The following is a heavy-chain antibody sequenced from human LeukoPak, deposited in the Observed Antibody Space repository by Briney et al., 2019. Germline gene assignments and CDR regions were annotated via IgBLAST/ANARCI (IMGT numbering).Heavy chain of an antibody. CDR2: INGSGGST. CDR3: ARAAGSYGYDY. D-gene: IGHD5-18*01. Sequence: LSLTCTVSGGSISSYYWSWIRQPPGKGLEWVSDINGSGGSTYYTDSVKGRFTISRDNAKNSLYLQMNSLRAEDTAVYYCARAAGSYGYDYWGQGTLVTVSS. CDR1: GGSISSYY. V-gene: IGHV3-11*04. J-gene: IGHJ4*02.